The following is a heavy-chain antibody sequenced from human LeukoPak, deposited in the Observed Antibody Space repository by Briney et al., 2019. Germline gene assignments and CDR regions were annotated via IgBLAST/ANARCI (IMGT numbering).Heavy chain of an antibody. D-gene: IGHD2-8*01. CDR2: IYHSGST. Sequence: GSLRLSCAASGFTFSSYAMSWVRQAPGKGLEWIGEIYHSGSTNYNPSLKSRVTISVDKSKNQFSLKLSSVTAADTAVYYCALVYASSWFDPWGQGILVTVSS. V-gene: IGHV4-4*02. J-gene: IGHJ5*02. CDR1: GFTFSSYAM. CDR3: ALVYASSWFDP.